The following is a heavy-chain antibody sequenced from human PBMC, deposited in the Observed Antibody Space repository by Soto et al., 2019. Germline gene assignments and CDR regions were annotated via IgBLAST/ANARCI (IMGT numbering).Heavy chain of an antibody. D-gene: IGHD5-12*01. V-gene: IGHV6-1*01. CDR3: ARESASDGYDEDAFDI. CDR1: GDSVSSNSAA. CDR2: TYYGSKWYN. Sequence: SQTLSLTCAISGDSVSSNSAAWNWIRQSPSRGLEWLGRTYYGSKWYNDYAVSVKSRITINPDTSKNQFSLQLNSVTPEDTAVYYCARESASDGYDEDAFDIWGQGTMVTVSS. J-gene: IGHJ3*02.